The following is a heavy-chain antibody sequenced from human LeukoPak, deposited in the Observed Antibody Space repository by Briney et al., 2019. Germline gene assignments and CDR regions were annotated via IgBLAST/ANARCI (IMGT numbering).Heavy chain of an antibody. D-gene: IGHD5-18*01. J-gene: IGHJ3*02. CDR1: GGSISSSTHY. V-gene: IGHV4-39*01. CDR3: ARPDQRGYSYGYSAFDI. Sequence: SETLSLTCTVSGGSISSSTHYWGWIRQPPGKGLEWIGSIYYSGRTYYNPSLKSRVTISVDTYKNQFSLKLSSVTAADTAVYYCARPDQRGYSYGYSAFDIWGQGTMVTVSS. CDR2: IYYSGRT.